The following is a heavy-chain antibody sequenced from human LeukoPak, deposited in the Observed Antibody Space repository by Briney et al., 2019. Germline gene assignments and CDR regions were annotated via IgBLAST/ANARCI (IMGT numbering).Heavy chain of an antibody. CDR2: ISSSGSTI. Sequence: PGGSLRLSCAASGFTFSSYEMNWVRQAPGKGLEWVSYISSSGSTIYCADSVKGRFTISRDNAKNSLYLQMNSLRAEDTAVYYCARDGDWLHPYFDYWGQGTLVTVSS. CDR1: GFTFSSYE. J-gene: IGHJ4*02. D-gene: IGHD3/OR15-3a*01. V-gene: IGHV3-48*03. CDR3: ARDGDWLHPYFDY.